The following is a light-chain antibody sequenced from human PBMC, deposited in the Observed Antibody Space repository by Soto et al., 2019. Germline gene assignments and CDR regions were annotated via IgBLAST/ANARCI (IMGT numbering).Light chain of an antibody. Sequence: EIVLTQSPGTLSLSPGERDTHSCRPSQSVSSSYLAWYQQKPGQAPRLLIYDASIRATGIPARFSGSGSGTDFTLTISSLEPEDFAVYYCQQRRNWQVTFGQGTRLEIK. V-gene: IGKV3D-20*02. CDR3: QQRRNWQVT. CDR1: QSVSSSY. CDR2: DAS. J-gene: IGKJ5*01.